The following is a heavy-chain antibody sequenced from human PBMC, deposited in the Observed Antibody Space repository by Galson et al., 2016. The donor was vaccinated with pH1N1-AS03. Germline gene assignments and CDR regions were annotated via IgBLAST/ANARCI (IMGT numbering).Heavy chain of an antibody. J-gene: IGHJ4*02. Sequence: SVKVSCKASGGTFSSSAISWLRQAPGQGLEWMGGILPGLGSATYAQNLQGRVTITADESMTTAYMELRSLRSDDTAVYYCARPASDSSVYSVFDFWGQGTLVTVSS. D-gene: IGHD3-22*01. V-gene: IGHV1-69*13. CDR3: ARPASDSSVYSVFDF. CDR2: ILPGLGSA. CDR1: GGTFSSSA.